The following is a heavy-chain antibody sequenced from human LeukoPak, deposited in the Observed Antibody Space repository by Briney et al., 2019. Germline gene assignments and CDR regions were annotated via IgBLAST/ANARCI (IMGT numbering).Heavy chain of an antibody. CDR1: GYTLTELS. Sequence: ASVKVSCKVSGYTLTELSMHWVRQAPGKGLEWMGGFDPEDGETIYAQKFQGRVTMTEDTSTDTAYMELSSLRSEDTAVYYCATDSDILTGYYLFDYWGQGTLVTVSS. CDR3: ATDSDILTGYYLFDY. D-gene: IGHD3-9*01. J-gene: IGHJ4*02. V-gene: IGHV1-24*01. CDR2: FDPEDGET.